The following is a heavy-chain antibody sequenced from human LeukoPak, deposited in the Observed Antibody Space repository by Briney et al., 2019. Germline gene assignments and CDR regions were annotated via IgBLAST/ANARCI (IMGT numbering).Heavy chain of an antibody. D-gene: IGHD5-24*01. CDR2: IYPGASDT. Sequence: GKXLEXMGIIYPGASDTRYSPSFQGQVTISADKSISTAYLQWSSLKASDTAMYYCARHRRMAYSDAFDIWGQGTMVTVSS. V-gene: IGHV5-51*01. CDR3: ARHRRMAYSDAFDI. J-gene: IGHJ3*02.